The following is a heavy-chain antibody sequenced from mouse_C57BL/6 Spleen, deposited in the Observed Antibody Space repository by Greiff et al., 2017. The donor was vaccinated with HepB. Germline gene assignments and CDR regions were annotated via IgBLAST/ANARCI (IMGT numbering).Heavy chain of an antibody. V-gene: IGHV1-85*01. D-gene: IGHD1-1*01. CDR2: IYPRDGST. J-gene: IGHJ4*01. CDR1: GYTFTSYD. CDR3: AREDYGSSYLYAMDY. Sequence: QVQLKQSGPELVKPGASVKLSCKASGYTFTSYDINWVKQRPGQGLEWIGWIYPRDGSTKYNEKFKGKATLTVDTSSSTAYMELHSLTSEDSAVYFCAREDYGSSYLYAMDYWGQGTSVTVSS.